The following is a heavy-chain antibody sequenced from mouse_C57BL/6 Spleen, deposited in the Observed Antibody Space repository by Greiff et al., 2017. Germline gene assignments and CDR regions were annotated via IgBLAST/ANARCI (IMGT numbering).Heavy chain of an antibody. D-gene: IGHD2-4*01. CDR3: ARRSYDYDAYWYFDV. CDR1: EYEFPSHD. J-gene: IGHJ1*03. CDR2: INSDGGST. Sequence: EVQLQESGGGLVQPGESLKLSCESNEYEFPSHDMSWVRKTPEKRLELVAAINSDGGSTYYPDTMERRFIISRDNTKKTLYLQLSSLRSEDTALYYCARRSYDYDAYWYFDVWGTGTTVTVSS. V-gene: IGHV5-2*01.